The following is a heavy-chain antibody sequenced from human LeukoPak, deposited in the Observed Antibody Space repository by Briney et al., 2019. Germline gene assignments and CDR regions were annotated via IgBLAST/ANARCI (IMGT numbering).Heavy chain of an antibody. J-gene: IGHJ6*03. D-gene: IGHD3-10*01. V-gene: IGHV2-70*11. CDR3: ARMYFGDYKDMDV. Sequence: SGPALVEPTQTLTLTCTFSGFSLLTSGVSVTWIRQPPGRALEWLARIDWDDDKYYNTSLEARLTISKDTSKNQVILTVTDMDPVDSATYYCARMYFGDYKDMDVWGEGTTVTVSS. CDR2: IDWDDDK. CDR1: GFSLLTSGVS.